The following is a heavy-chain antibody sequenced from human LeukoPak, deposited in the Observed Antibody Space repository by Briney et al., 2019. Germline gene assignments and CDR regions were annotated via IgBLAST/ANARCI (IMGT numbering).Heavy chain of an antibody. V-gene: IGHV5-51*01. CDR3: ARFLTVTRYYFDY. CDR2: IYPGDSDT. CDR1: GYSFTSYW. J-gene: IGHJ4*02. Sequence: GEALKISCKGSGYSFTSYWIGWGRRMAGKGGEGRGIIYPGDSDTRYSPSFQGQVTISADKSISTAYLQWSSLKASDTAMYYCARFLTVTRYYFDYWGQGALVTVSS. D-gene: IGHD4-17*01.